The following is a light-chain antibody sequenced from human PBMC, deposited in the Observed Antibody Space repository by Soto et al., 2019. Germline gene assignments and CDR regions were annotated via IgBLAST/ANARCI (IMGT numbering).Light chain of an antibody. CDR3: QKYRSWPRK. Sequence: EVVLTPSPATLSLSPLEIATLSFRASQSVLTYLAWYQQKPGQAPRLLIYGASTRATDMPGRFSGRGAGAEFTLTISSLQSEDFAVYYCQKYRSWPRKFGQGTKVDIK. CDR2: GAS. J-gene: IGKJ1*01. CDR1: QSVLTY. V-gene: IGKV3-15*01.